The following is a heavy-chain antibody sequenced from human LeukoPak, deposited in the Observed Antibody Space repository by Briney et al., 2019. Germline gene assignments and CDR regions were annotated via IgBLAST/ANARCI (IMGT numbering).Heavy chain of an antibody. D-gene: IGHD3-10*01. Sequence: GGSLRLSCAASGFNFGNFAMGWVRQAPGKGLEWVSAISASDGSTYYADSVKGRFTISRDNSKNTLYLQMNSLRAEDTAVYYCAKGHYPSGTGKYYFNYWGQGTLVAVST. V-gene: IGHV3-23*01. CDR2: ISASDGST. J-gene: IGHJ4*02. CDR1: GFNFGNFA. CDR3: AKGHYPSGTGKYYFNY.